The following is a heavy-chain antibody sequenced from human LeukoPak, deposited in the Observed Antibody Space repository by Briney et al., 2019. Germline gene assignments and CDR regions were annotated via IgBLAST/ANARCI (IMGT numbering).Heavy chain of an antibody. CDR2: IHHSGST. D-gene: IGHD2-2*01. V-gene: IGHV4-34*01. CDR1: GGSFTGYY. CDR3: ARVGCSSSSCNVSYYYHYYYMDV. Sequence: SETLSLTCAVYGGSFTGYYWTWIRQPPGKGLEWIGEIHHSGSTHYNPSLKSRVTISVDTSKNQFSLKVSSVTAADTAVYYCARVGCSSSSCNVSYYYHYYYMDVWGKGTTVTVSS. J-gene: IGHJ6*03.